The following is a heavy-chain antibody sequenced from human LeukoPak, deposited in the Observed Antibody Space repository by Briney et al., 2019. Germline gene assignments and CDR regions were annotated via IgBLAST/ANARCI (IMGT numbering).Heavy chain of an antibody. CDR1: GFTFSSYD. D-gene: IGHD6-13*01. V-gene: IGHV3-13*01. Sequence: GGSLRLPCAASGFTFSSYDMHWVRQATGNGLEWVSAIGTAGDTYYPGSVKDRFTISRENAKNSLYLQMNSLRAGDTAVYYCARSKGRSSSWYYAYGMDVWGQGTTVTVSS. CDR3: ARSKGRSSSWYYAYGMDV. CDR2: IGTAGDT. J-gene: IGHJ6*02.